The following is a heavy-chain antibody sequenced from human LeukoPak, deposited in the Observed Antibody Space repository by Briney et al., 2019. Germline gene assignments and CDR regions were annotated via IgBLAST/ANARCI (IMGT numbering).Heavy chain of an antibody. CDR2: IYYSGST. V-gene: IGHV4-39*07. CDR3: ATLAGGVDY. Sequence: SETLSLTCTVSGGSISSSSYYWGWIRQPPGKGLEWIGSIYYSGSTYYNPSLKSRVTISVDTSKNQFSLKLSSVTAADTAVYYCATLAGGVDYWGQGTLVTVSS. J-gene: IGHJ4*02. CDR1: GGSISSSSYY. D-gene: IGHD3-10*01.